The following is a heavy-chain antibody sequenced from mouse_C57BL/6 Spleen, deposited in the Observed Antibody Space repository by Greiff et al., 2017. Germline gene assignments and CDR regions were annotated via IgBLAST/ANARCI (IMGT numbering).Heavy chain of an antibody. V-gene: IGHV1-54*01. CDR2: INPGSGGT. Sequence: QVHVKQSGAELVRPGTSVKVSCKASGYAFTNYLIEWVKQRPGQGLEWIGVINPGSGGTNYNEKFKGKATLTADKSSSTAYMQLSSLTSEDSAVYFCARRDYGVATGYFDVWGTGTTGTVSS. D-gene: IGHD1-1*01. CDR1: GYAFTNYL. CDR3: ARRDYGVATGYFDV. J-gene: IGHJ1*03.